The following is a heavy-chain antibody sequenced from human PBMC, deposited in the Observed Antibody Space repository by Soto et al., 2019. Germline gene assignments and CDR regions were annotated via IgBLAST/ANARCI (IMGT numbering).Heavy chain of an antibody. J-gene: IGHJ6*02. CDR2: IFYNGNT. CDR3: ARHQYGYGLDV. CDR1: GVSISNSDYY. D-gene: IGHD3-10*01. V-gene: IGHV4-39*01. Sequence: QLQLQGPGPGLLKPSETLSLTCTVSGVSISNSDYYWGWIRQPPGKGLEWIGSIFYNGNTYFSPSLKSRLTISRDTSKSQFSLKLSSVTAADTAIYFCARHQYGYGLDVWGQGTTVTVSS.